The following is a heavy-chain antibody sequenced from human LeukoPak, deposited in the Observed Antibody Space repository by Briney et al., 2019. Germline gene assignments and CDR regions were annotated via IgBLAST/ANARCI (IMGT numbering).Heavy chain of an antibody. CDR3: AKGAAMVQGVLDP. J-gene: IGHJ5*02. D-gene: IGHD3-10*01. CDR2: ISYDGSNK. V-gene: IGHV3-30*18. CDR1: GFTFSSYG. Sequence: GGSLRLSCTASGFTFSSYGMHWVRQAPGKGLEWVAVISYDGSNKYYADSVKGRFTISRDNSKNTLYLQMNSLRAEDMAVYYCAKGAAMVQGVLDPWGQGTLVTVSS.